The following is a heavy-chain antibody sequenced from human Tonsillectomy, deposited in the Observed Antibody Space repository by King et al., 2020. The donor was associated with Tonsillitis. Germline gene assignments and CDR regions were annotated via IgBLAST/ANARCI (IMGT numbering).Heavy chain of an antibody. CDR1: GFTFSRHW. CDR3: ARVGGDDPIDY. V-gene: IGHV3-74*01. Sequence: VQLVESGGGLVQPGGSLRLSCAASGFTFSRHWMNWVRQAPGKGLVWVSRINTDGSSTSYADSVKGRFTISRDNAKNTLYLQMNSLRAEDTAIYYCARVGGDDPIDYWGQGTLVTVSS. CDR2: INTDGSST. J-gene: IGHJ4*02. D-gene: IGHD2-21*01.